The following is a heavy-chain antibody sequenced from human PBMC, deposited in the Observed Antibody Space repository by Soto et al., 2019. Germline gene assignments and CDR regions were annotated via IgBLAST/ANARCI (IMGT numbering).Heavy chain of an antibody. CDR3: ALSPTLASCGTDC. CDR2: IYPGDSDT. CDR1: GYIFTTYW. D-gene: IGHD6-13*01. V-gene: IGHV5-51*01. Sequence: PGESLQISCKGSGYIFTTYWIAWVRQMPGKGLQWMGIIYPGDSDTRYSPSFQGQVTISADKSISTAYLQWSSLKASDTAMYYCALSPTLASCGTDCWGQRTRVTGSS. J-gene: IGHJ6*02.